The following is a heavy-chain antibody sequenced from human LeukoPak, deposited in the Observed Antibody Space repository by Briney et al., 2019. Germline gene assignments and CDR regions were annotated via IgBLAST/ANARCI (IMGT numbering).Heavy chain of an antibody. CDR2: ISYDGSNK. CDR1: GFTFSSYG. D-gene: IGHD2-15*01. V-gene: IGHV3-30*03. CDR3: ATDRATQYFDY. J-gene: IGHJ4*02. Sequence: PGGSLRLSCAASGFTFSSYGMHWVRQAPGKGLEWVAVISYDGSNKYYADSVKGRFTISRDNSRNTLFLQMNSLRAEDTAVYYCATDRATQYFDYWGQGTLVSVSS.